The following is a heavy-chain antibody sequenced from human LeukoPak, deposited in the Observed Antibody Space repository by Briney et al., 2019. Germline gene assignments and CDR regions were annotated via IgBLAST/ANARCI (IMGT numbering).Heavy chain of an antibody. D-gene: IGHD5-24*01. CDR3: TRAVLRDGYNFDY. V-gene: IGHV3-49*04. CDR2: FRSKAYGGTT. CDR1: GFTFSSYS. J-gene: IGHJ4*02. Sequence: GGSLRLSCAASGFTFSSYSMNWVRQAPGKGLEWVGFFRSKAYGGTTEYAASVKGRFTISRDDSKSIAYLQMNSLKTEDTAVYYCTRAVLRDGYNFDYWGQGTLVTVSS.